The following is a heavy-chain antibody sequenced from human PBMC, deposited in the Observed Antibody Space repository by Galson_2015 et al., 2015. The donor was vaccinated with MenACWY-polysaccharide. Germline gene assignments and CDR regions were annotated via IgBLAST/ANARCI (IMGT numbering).Heavy chain of an antibody. CDR3: AKLLGYCSSSSCRGAFDI. J-gene: IGHJ3*02. V-gene: IGHV3-23*01. D-gene: IGHD2-2*01. CDR2: ISGSGGST. CDR1: GFTFSSYA. Sequence: SLRLSCAASGFTFSSYAMSWVRQAPGKGLEWVSAISGSGGSTYYADSVKGRFTISRDNSKNTLYLQMNSLRAEDTAVYHCAKLLGYCSSSSCRGAFDIWGQGTMVTVSS.